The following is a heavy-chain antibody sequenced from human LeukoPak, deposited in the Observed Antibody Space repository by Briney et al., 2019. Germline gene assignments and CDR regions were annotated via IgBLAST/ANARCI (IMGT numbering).Heavy chain of an antibody. D-gene: IGHD3-9*01. Sequence: ASVKVSCKASGYTFTSYGISWVRQAPGQGLEWMGWISAYNGNTNYAQKLQGRVTMTTDTSTNTACMELRSLRSDDTAVYYCARIVLTGYSPYYFDYWGQGTLVTVSS. CDR3: ARIVLTGYSPYYFDY. CDR1: GYTFTSYG. V-gene: IGHV1-18*01. J-gene: IGHJ4*02. CDR2: ISAYNGNT.